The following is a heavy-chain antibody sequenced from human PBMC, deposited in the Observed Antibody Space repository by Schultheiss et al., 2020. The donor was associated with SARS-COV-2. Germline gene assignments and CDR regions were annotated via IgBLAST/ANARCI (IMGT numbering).Heavy chain of an antibody. Sequence: ASVKVSCKASGYTFTSYYMHWVRQAPGQGLEWMEWINPNSGGTNYAQKFQGRVTMTTDTSTSTAYMELRSLRSDDTAVYYCARELPPAYSSGWTDFDYWGQGTLVTVSS. V-gene: IGHV1-2*02. CDR1: GYTFTSYY. D-gene: IGHD6-19*01. CDR2: INPNSGGT. CDR3: ARELPPAYSSGWTDFDY. J-gene: IGHJ4*02.